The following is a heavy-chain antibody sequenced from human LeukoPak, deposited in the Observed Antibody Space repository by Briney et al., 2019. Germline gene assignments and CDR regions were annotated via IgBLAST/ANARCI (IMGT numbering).Heavy chain of an antibody. CDR1: GYTFTSYA. CDR2: INAGNGNT. D-gene: IGHD3-9*01. Sequence: ASVKVSCKASGYTFTSYAMHWVRQAPGQRLEWMGWINAGNGNTKYSQKFQGRVTITRDTSASTAYMELRSLRSDDTAVYYCARGYYDILTGYYTSEYFQHWGRGTLVTVSS. V-gene: IGHV1-3*01. J-gene: IGHJ1*01. CDR3: ARGYYDILTGYYTSEYFQH.